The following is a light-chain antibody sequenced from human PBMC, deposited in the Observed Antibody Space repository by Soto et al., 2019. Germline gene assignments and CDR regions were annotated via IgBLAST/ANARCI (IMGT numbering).Light chain of an antibody. Sequence: IVLTQSPGTLCLSPGERATLSCRASQSVSSSYLAWYQQKPGQAPRLLIYGASSRATGIPDRFSGSGSGTDFTLTISRLEPEDFAVYYCQQYGSSRTFGQGTKV. V-gene: IGKV3-20*01. CDR1: QSVSSSY. J-gene: IGKJ1*01. CDR3: QQYGSSRT. CDR2: GAS.